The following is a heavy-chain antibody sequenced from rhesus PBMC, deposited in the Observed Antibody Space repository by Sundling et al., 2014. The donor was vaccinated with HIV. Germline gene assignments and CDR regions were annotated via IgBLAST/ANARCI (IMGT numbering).Heavy chain of an antibody. CDR3: AIPSWGIAGIGGLAYGLDS. CDR2: INGNSGST. D-gene: IGHD1-1-1*01. Sequence: QVQLQESGPGLVKPSETLSLTCTVSGASINSYWWSWIRQPPGKGLEWIGEINGNSGSTNYNPSLKSRVTISRDTSKNQFSLKLSSVTAADTAVYYCAIPSWGIAGIGGLAYGLDSWGQGVVVTVSS. CDR1: GASINSYW. J-gene: IGHJ6*01. V-gene: IGHV4-80*01.